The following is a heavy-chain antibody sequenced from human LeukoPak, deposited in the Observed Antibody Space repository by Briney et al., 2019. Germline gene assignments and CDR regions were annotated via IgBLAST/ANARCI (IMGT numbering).Heavy chain of an antibody. Sequence: ASVKVSCKASGYTFTDHYLHWVRQAPGQGLEWMGWISPKSGGTTYAQKFQGRVTMTRDTSISTAYFELTSLRSGDTAIYYCTPFRDPYGMDVWGQGTTVTVSS. J-gene: IGHJ6*01. D-gene: IGHD3-16*01. CDR1: GYTFTDHY. CDR3: TPFRDPYGMDV. V-gene: IGHV1-2*02. CDR2: ISPKSGGT.